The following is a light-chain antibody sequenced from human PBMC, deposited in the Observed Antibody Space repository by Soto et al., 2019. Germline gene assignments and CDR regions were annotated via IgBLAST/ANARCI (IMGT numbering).Light chain of an antibody. J-gene: IGLJ1*01. CDR1: SKNIGDNH. CDR3: GTWDDSLVSYV. CDR2: DND. Sequence: QSVLTQPPSVSSAPGQRVTVSCSGTSKNIGDNHVSWYQHVPGMAPKLVVYDNDRRPSELPGRFSGSKSGTSATLVITGLQTGDEADYYCGTWDDSLVSYVFGPGTKVTVL. V-gene: IGLV1-51*01.